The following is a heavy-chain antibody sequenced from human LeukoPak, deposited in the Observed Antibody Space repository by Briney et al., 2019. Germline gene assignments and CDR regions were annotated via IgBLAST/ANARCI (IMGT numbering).Heavy chain of an antibody. D-gene: IGHD3-3*01. CDR2: INSDGSST. Sequence: PGGSLRLSCSASGFTFSRYWMHWVRQAPGKGLVWASHINSDGSSTTYADSAKGRFTISRDNAKNTLYLQMNSLRVEDTAVYYCTVPFGDVFDIWGQGTMVTVSS. CDR3: TVPFGDVFDI. CDR1: GFTFSRYW. J-gene: IGHJ3*02. V-gene: IGHV3-74*03.